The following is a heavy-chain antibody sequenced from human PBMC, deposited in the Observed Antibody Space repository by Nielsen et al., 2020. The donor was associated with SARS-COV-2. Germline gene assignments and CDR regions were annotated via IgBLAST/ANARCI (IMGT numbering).Heavy chain of an antibody. D-gene: IGHD4-17*01. J-gene: IGHJ6*02. CDR1: GGSLTEND. Sequence: GSLRLSCAISGGSLTENDWNWIRQPPGRGLEWLGEILHSGFTNNNPSLTTRLIISSDKSKNQFSLRLRSVTAADTAIYYCARGRDTTTNSYLDVWGQGTTVTVSS. CDR2: ILHSGFT. CDR3: ARGRDTTTNSYLDV. V-gene: IGHV4-34*01.